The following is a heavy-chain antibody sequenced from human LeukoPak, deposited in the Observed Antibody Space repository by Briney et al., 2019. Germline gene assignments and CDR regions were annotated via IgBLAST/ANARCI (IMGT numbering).Heavy chain of an antibody. Sequence: ASVKVSCKASGYTFTGYYMHWVRQAPGQGLEWMGWINPNSGGTNYAQKFQGRVTMTRDTSISTAYMELSRLRSDDTAVYYCARESGGEQWLVLGTIDYWGQGTLVTVSS. CDR2: INPNSGGT. V-gene: IGHV1-2*02. CDR1: GYTFTGYY. J-gene: IGHJ4*02. CDR3: ARESGGEQWLVLGTIDY. D-gene: IGHD6-19*01.